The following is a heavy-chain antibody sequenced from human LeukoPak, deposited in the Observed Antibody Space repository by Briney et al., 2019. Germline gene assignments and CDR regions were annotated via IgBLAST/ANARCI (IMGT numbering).Heavy chain of an antibody. CDR3: ARRRKDLNWFDP. J-gene: IGHJ5*02. V-gene: IGHV4-59*05. Sequence: PSETLSLTCTVSGGSISSYYWGWIRRPPGKGLEWIALINYSGRTFYNPSLESRVTISVDMSKNQFSLRLNSVTAADTAVYYCARRRKDLNWFDPWGQGTLVTVSS. CDR2: INYSGRT. CDR1: GGSISSYY.